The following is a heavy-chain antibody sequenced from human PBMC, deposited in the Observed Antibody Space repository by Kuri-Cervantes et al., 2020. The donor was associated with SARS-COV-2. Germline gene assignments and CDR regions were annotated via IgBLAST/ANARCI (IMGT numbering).Heavy chain of an antibody. J-gene: IGHJ5*02. CDR2: LDTSGST. CDR3: ARGPTVAASSSVFDP. CDR1: GGSINSYY. D-gene: IGHD6-6*01. V-gene: IGHV4-4*07. Sequence: SETLSLTCTVSGGSINSYYWAWIRQPAGKGLEWIGHLDTSGSTTYNPSLKSRVTISLDTSNNQVPLRLTSATAADTAVYYCARGPTVAASSSVFDPWGQGTLVTVSS.